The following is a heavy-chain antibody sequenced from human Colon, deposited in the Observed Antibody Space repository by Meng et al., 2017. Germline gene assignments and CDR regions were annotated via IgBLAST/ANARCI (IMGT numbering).Heavy chain of an antibody. V-gene: IGHV7-4-1*02. J-gene: IGHJ5*02. CDR3: ARGGNFDP. Sequence: QVQLVHSGSELKKPGASVKVSCKASGYPFSTYTINWGRQAHGRGLEWMGWISTNTGTPTYTQGFTGRFVFSLDTSVSTAYLQISSLKAEDTAVYYCARGGNFDPWGQGTLVTVSS. CDR2: ISTNTGTP. CDR1: GYPFSTYT. D-gene: IGHD2/OR15-2a*01.